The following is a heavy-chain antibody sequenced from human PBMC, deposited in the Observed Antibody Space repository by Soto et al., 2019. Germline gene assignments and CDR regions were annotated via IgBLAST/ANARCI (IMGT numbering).Heavy chain of an antibody. D-gene: IGHD2-2*01. CDR2: INAGNGNT. CDR1: GYTFTSYA. CDR3: ARGEIGGIVVVPAAIVDY. J-gene: IGHJ4*02. V-gene: IGHV1-3*01. Sequence: GASVKVSCKASGYTFTSYAMHWVRQAPGQRLEWMGWINAGNGNTKYSQKFQGRVTITRDTSASTAYMELSSLRSEDTAVYYCARGEIGGIVVVPAAIVDYWGQGTLVTVSS.